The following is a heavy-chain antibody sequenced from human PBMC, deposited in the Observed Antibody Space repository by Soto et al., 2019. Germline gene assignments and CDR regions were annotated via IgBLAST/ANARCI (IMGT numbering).Heavy chain of an antibody. D-gene: IGHD3-10*01. Sequence: GGSLRLSCVVSGFTVSSNYMSWVRQAPGKGLEWVSVIYSGGSTYYADSVKGRFTISRDHSNNTLYLQMNNLRAEDTAIYYCARDGEAHFGLDVWGQGTTVTVSS. V-gene: IGHV3-53*01. CDR1: GFTVSSNY. CDR3: ARDGEAHFGLDV. CDR2: IYSGGST. J-gene: IGHJ6*02.